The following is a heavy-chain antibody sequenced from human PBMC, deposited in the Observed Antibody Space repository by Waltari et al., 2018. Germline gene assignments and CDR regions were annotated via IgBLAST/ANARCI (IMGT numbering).Heavy chain of an antibody. CDR1: GGSISSGSYY. CDR2: IYTSGST. D-gene: IGHD3-10*01. Sequence: QVQLQESGPGLVKPSQTLSLTCTVSGGSISSGSYYWSWIRQPAGKGLEWIGYIYTSGSTNDNPSLKSRVTISVDTSKNQFSLKLSSVTAADTAVYYCARMFEGSGSYYNVPFDYWGQGTLVTVSS. CDR3: ARMFEGSGSYYNVPFDY. V-gene: IGHV4-61*09. J-gene: IGHJ4*02.